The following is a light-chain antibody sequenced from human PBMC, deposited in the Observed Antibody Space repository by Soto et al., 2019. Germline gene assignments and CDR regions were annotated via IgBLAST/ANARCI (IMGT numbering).Light chain of an antibody. J-gene: IGKJ1*01. CDR1: QTISSS. Sequence: DIQMTQSPSTLSASVGDRGTITCRASQTISSSVAWYQQKPGKAPKPLIYRASSLESGVPSRFSGSGSGTEFTLTISSLQPDDFATYFCQHMATFGQGTKVEIK. CDR3: QHMAT. CDR2: RAS. V-gene: IGKV1-5*03.